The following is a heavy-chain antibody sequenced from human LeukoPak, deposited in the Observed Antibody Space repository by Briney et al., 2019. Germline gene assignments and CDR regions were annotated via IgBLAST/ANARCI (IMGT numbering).Heavy chain of an antibody. J-gene: IGHJ4*02. V-gene: IGHV3-23*01. CDR1: GFTFSSYA. D-gene: IGHD2-2*01. CDR2: ISGSGGST. CDR3: AKDHCSSTSCPLDY. Sequence: RPGGSLRLSCAASGFTFSSYAMSWVRQAPGKGLEWVSAISGSGGSTYYADSVKGWFTISRDNSKNTLYLQMNSLRAEDTAVYYCAKDHCSSTSCPLDYWGQGTLVTVSS.